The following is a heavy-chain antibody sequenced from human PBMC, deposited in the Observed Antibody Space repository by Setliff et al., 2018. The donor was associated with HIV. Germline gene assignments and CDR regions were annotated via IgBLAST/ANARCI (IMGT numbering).Heavy chain of an antibody. Sequence: SETLSLTCTVSGGSISSGSYYWSWIRQPAGKGLEWIGRIYTSGSTNYNPSLKSRVTISVDTSKNQFSLKLSSVTAADTAVYYCARDQGGYYDSSRAFDIWSQGTMVTVS. D-gene: IGHD3-22*01. V-gene: IGHV4-61*02. CDR3: ARDQGGYYDSSRAFDI. CDR1: GGSISSGSYY. J-gene: IGHJ3*02. CDR2: IYTSGST.